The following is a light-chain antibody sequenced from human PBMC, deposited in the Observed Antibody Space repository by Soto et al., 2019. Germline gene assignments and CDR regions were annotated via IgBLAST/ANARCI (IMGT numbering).Light chain of an antibody. CDR1: SRDVGSYNL. CDR2: EGT. V-gene: IGLV2-23*01. CDR3: CSFAGSSTNV. J-gene: IGLJ1*01. Sequence: QSALTQPASVSGSPGQSITISCTGTSRDVGSYNLVSWYQQHPGNAPKLIIYEGTKRPSGVSYRFSGSKSGNTASLTISGLQEEDEGDYHCCSFAGSSTNVFGTGTKLTVL.